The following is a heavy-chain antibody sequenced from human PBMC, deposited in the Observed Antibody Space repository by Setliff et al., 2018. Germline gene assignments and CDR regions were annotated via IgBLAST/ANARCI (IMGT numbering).Heavy chain of an antibody. J-gene: IGHJ6*03. Sequence: SVKVSCKASGGTFRDYGISWVRQAPGQGLEWMGGTIPIFGTTDYAQKFQGRVTIITDESTSTAFMQLSSLRSEDTAVYYCVREGVDGRSSTDYRYYMDVWGKGTTVTVSS. CDR2: TIPIFGTT. CDR3: VREGVDGRSSTDYRYYMDV. D-gene: IGHD6-19*01. CDR1: GGTFRDYG. V-gene: IGHV1-69*05.